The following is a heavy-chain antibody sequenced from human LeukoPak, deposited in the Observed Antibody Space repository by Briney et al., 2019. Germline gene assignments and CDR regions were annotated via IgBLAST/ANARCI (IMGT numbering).Heavy chain of an antibody. D-gene: IGHD6-13*01. Sequence: PSETLSLTCAVYGGSFSGYYWSWIRQPPGKGLEWIGEINHSGSTNYNPSLKSRVTISVDTSKNHFSLKLSSVTAAYTAVYYCARGRGYLVDPWGQGTLVTVSS. CDR3: ARGRGYLVDP. CDR2: INHSGST. CDR1: GGSFSGYY. J-gene: IGHJ5*02. V-gene: IGHV4-34*01.